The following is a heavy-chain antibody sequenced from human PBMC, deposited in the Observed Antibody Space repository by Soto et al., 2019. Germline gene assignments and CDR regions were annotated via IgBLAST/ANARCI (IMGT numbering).Heavy chain of an antibody. CDR3: ARDVIGHDNYETIGYYFAH. Sequence: ASVKVSRKVSGYTLTELSMHWVRQTPGKGLEWMGGFDPEDGETIYAQKFQGRITMTSDTSTSSVYMELRGLTSEDTAVYYCARDVIGHDNYETIGYYFAHWGPGTLVTVSS. J-gene: IGHJ4*02. CDR1: GYTLTELS. D-gene: IGHD3-16*01. V-gene: IGHV1-24*01. CDR2: FDPEDGET.